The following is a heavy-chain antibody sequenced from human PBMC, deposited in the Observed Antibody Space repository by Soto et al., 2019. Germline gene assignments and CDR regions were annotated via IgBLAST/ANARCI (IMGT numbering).Heavy chain of an antibody. D-gene: IGHD3-10*01. J-gene: IGHJ4*02. CDR1: GFTFTNYG. V-gene: IGHV3-30*18. Sequence: VQLVESGGGLVQPGGSLRLSCAASGFTFTNYGIHWVRQTPGKGLEWVAVISYDGRNQYYADSVKGRFTISKDISKNMVYLQMNSLRAEDTAMYHCAKDRYYYGSGSYGPRIDYWGQGTLVIVSS. CDR2: ISYDGRNQ. CDR3: AKDRYYYGSGSYGPRIDY.